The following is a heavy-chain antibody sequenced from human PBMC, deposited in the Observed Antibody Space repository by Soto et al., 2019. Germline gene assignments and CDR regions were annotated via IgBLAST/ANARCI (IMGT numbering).Heavy chain of an antibody. Sequence: EVKLVESGGGLVQPGGSLRLSCAASGFTFTNYWMYWVRQAPGKGLVWVSRINSDGSVSSYADSVKGRLTISRDNVKNTLYLQMNSLRSEDKAVYYCARGDCVGGTCYSLAGSFYYYMDVWGKGTTVTVFS. D-gene: IGHD2-15*01. CDR3: ARGDCVGGTCYSLAGSFYYYMDV. CDR1: GFTFTNYW. CDR2: INSDGSVS. J-gene: IGHJ6*03. V-gene: IGHV3-74*01.